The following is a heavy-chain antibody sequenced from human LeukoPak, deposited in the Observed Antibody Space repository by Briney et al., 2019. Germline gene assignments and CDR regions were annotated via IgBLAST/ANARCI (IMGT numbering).Heavy chain of an antibody. CDR2: ISGSGGST. J-gene: IGHJ3*02. V-gene: IGHV3-23*01. D-gene: IGHD3-10*01. Sequence: PGGSLRLSCAASGFTFSSHAMSWVRQAPGKGLEWVSAISGSGGSTYYADSVKGRFTISRDNSKNTLYPQMNSLRAEDTAVYYCAKHYYGSGSYYDAFDIWGQGTMVTVSS. CDR1: GFTFSSHA. CDR3: AKHYYGSGSYYDAFDI.